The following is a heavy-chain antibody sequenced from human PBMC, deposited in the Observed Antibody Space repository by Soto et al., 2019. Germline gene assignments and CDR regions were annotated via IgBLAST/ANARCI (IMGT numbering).Heavy chain of an antibody. V-gene: IGHV3-7*01. CDR3: VCGGNYFVY. CDR2: INQDGSER. Sequence: EVQLVESGGGLVQPGGSLRLSCAASEFTFSKYWMTWVRQSPGKGLEWVANINQDGSERYYVGSVRGRFTISRDNAKNSLYLQMNSLRAEDTAVYYCVCGGNYFVYWGQGTLVTVSP. J-gene: IGHJ4*02. D-gene: IGHD3-16*01. CDR1: EFTFSKYW.